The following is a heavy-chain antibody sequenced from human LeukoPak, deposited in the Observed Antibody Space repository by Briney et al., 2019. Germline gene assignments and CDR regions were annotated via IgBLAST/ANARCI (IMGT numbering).Heavy chain of an antibody. CDR1: GGSISTYY. Sequence: PSETLSLTCTVSGGSISTYYWSWIRQPPGKGLEWIGYVYYSGTTNYNAALKSRVSISVDTSRSHFSLKLSSVTAADTAVYYCARGMEHKTVVRGVIPQGYMDLWGKGTTVTVSS. CDR2: VYYSGTT. J-gene: IGHJ6*03. D-gene: IGHD3-10*01. CDR3: ARGMEHKTVVRGVIPQGYMDL. V-gene: IGHV4-59*01.